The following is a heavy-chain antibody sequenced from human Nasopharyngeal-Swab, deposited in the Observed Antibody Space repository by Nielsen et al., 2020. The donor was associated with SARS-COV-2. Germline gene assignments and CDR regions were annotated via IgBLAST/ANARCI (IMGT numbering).Heavy chain of an antibody. CDR2: IFSNDEK. D-gene: IGHD3-3*01. Sequence: RQAPGKALEWLAHIFSNDEKSYSTSLKSRLTISKDTSKSQVVLTMTNMDPVDTATYYCARSYDFWSGYYQYYYHGMDVWGQGTTVTVSS. J-gene: IGHJ6*02. CDR3: ARSYDFWSGYYQYYYHGMDV. V-gene: IGHV2-26*01.